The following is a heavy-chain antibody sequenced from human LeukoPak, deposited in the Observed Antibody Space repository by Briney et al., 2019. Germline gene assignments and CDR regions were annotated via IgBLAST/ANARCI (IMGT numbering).Heavy chain of an antibody. V-gene: IGHV3-72*01. CDR3: TRLRNYGYDF. CDR2: IRNEANRYTT. J-gene: IGHJ4*02. Sequence: GGSLRLSCADSGLTLGGYYMDWVRQAPGKGLGWVGRIRNEANRYTTEYAASVKGRFTISRDDSKNSLYLQMNSLKTEDTAVYYCTRLRNYGYDFWGQATLVTLSS. CDR1: GLTLGGYY. D-gene: IGHD5-18*01.